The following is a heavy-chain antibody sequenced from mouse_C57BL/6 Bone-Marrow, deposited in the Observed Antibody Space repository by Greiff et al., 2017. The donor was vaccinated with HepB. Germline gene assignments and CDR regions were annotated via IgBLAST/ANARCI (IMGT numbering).Heavy chain of an antibody. CDR3: ARRVGSSPYYAMDY. CDR1: GFTFSDYY. J-gene: IGHJ4*01. Sequence: EVKVEESGGGLVQPGGSLKLSCAASGFTFSDYYMYWVRQTPEKRLEWVAYISNGGGSTYYPDTVKGRFTISRDNAKNTLYLQMSRLKSEDTAMYYCARRVGSSPYYAMDYWGQGTSVTDSS. CDR2: ISNGGGST. D-gene: IGHD1-1*01. V-gene: IGHV5-12*01.